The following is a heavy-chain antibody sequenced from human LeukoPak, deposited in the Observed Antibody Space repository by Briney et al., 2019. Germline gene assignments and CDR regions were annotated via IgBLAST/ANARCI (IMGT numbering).Heavy chain of an antibody. CDR3: ARDSGSYYVRRYFDY. V-gene: IGHV1-18*01. J-gene: IGHJ4*02. D-gene: IGHD1-26*01. CDR2: ISAYNGNT. CDR1: GYTFTSYG. Sequence: ASVKVSCKASGYTFTSYGISWVRQAPGQGLEWMGWISAYNGNTNYAQKLQGRVTMTTDTSTSTAYMELRSLRSDDTAVYYRARDSGSYYVRRYFDYWGQGTLVTVSS.